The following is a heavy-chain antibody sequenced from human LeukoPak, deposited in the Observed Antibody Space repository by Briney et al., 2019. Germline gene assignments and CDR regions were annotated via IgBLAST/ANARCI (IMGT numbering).Heavy chain of an antibody. CDR3: ARIQLERSYYYGMDV. J-gene: IGHJ6*02. Sequence: GGSLRLSCAASRFTFSSYSMNWVRQAPGKGLEWVSYISSGSSTIYYADSVKGRFTISRDNAKNSLYLQMNSLRAEDTAVYYCARIQLERSYYYGMDVWGQGTTVTVSS. CDR2: ISSGSSTI. D-gene: IGHD1-1*01. CDR1: RFTFSSYS. V-gene: IGHV3-48*04.